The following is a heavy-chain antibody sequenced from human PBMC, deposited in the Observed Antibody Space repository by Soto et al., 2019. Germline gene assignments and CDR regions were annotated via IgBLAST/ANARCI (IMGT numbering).Heavy chain of an antibody. CDR1: GGTFSSYA. V-gene: IGHV1-69*06. Sequence: QVQLVQCGAEVKKPGSSVKVSCKASGGTFSSYAISWVRQAPGQGLAWMGGIIPMFGTANYAQEFQGRVTITADKSTRTAYLELRSLRSEDTAVYYCARGRGGMGIPAASDYYHGMDVWGQGPTVTVSS. CDR2: IIPMFGTA. J-gene: IGHJ6*01. CDR3: ARGRGGMGIPAASDYYHGMDV. D-gene: IGHD2-2*01.